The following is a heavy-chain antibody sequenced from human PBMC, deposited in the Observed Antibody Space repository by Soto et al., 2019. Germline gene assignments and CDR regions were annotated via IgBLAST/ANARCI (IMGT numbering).Heavy chain of an antibody. D-gene: IGHD4-17*01. V-gene: IGHV1-69*13. J-gene: IGHJ4*02. CDR2: VIPVFNTS. CDR3: ARGDGMTAVTIFEY. Sequence: SVNVSCKASGGAFGRYSVSWVRQAPGQGLEWIGGVIPVFNTSNYSLKFQGRVAIFADLSTSTVFMELRSLRSEDTALYYCARGDGMTAVTIFEYWGQGTLVTVSS. CDR1: GGAFGRYS.